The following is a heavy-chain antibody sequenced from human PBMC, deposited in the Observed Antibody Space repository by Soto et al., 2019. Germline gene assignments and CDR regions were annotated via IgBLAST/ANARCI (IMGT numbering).Heavy chain of an antibody. CDR2: VSHDGRNT. Sequence: VRLVESGGGVVQPGRSLRLSCAASGFTFSDYAIHWVRQAPGKGLEWVAVVSHDGRNTHYADSVKGRFTISRDSSKNTVSLEMTSLRAEDTAVDYCAKGGRQWLVTSDFNYWGQGALVTVSS. J-gene: IGHJ4*02. CDR3: AKGGRQWLVTSDFNY. D-gene: IGHD6-19*01. CDR1: GFTFSDYA. V-gene: IGHV3-30*18.